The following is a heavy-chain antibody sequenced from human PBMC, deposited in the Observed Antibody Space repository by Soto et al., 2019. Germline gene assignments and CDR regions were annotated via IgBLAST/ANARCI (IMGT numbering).Heavy chain of an antibody. CDR2: ISTSSSPR. D-gene: IGHD4-17*01. J-gene: IGHJ4*02. CDR1: GFTFRHYS. CDR3: LTDPGEYETF. Sequence: EVQLVESGGGLVQPGGSLRLSCAASGFTFRHYSMHWVRQAPGKGLEWVAYISTSSSPRYYADSVKGRFTISRDNDRKSIYLEMSSLRDEDTAIYYCLTDPGEYETFWGQGTLVTVSS. V-gene: IGHV3-48*02.